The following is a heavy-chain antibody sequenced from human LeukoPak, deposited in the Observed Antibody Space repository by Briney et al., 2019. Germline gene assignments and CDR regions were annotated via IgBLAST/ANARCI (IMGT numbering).Heavy chain of an antibody. CDR1: GFTFDNSA. J-gene: IGHJ3*01. Sequence: GGSLRLSCAASGFTFDNSAMHWVRQAPGKGLEWASGISWNSAGIHYADSVKGRFTISRDNAKNSLYLQMNSLRAEDTALYYCAKATRSSLVASFDVWGQGTMVTVSS. V-gene: IGHV3-9*01. CDR2: ISWNSAGI. D-gene: IGHD2-8*02. CDR3: AKATRSSLVASFDV.